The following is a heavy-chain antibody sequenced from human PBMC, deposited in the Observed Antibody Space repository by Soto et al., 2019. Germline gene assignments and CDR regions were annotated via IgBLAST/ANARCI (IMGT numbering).Heavy chain of an antibody. CDR1: GFTFSSYS. Sequence: PGGSLRLSCAASGFTFSSYSMNWVRQAPGKGLEWVSFIRNDGSNKYYADSVKGRFTISRDNSKNSLYLQMNSLRAEDTAVYYCAREPIAAPSAPFDYWGQGTLVTVSS. CDR2: IRNDGSNK. V-gene: IGHV3-33*08. J-gene: IGHJ4*02. CDR3: AREPIAAPSAPFDY. D-gene: IGHD6-6*01.